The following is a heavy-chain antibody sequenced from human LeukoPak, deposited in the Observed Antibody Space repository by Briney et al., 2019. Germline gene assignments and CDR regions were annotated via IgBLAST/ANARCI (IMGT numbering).Heavy chain of an antibody. D-gene: IGHD3-16*01. CDR2: IKQDGSEK. Sequence: GGSLRLSCAASGFTFSSYAMSWVRQAPGKGLEWVANIKQDGSEKYYVDSVKGRFTISRDNAKNSLYLQMNSLRAEDTAVYYCARDFYALPMDVWGKGTTVTVSS. CDR3: ARDFYALPMDV. J-gene: IGHJ6*03. CDR1: GFTFSSYA. V-gene: IGHV3-7*01.